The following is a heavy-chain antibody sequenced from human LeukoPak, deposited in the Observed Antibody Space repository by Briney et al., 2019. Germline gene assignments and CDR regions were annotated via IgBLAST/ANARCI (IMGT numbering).Heavy chain of an antibody. J-gene: IGHJ4*02. CDR3: ARDIDDVGALLDF. CDR2: INYNWRT. CDR1: DDSISSNRYF. D-gene: IGHD1-26*01. Sequence: SETLSLTCTISDDSISSNRYFWAWIRQPPGGGLEWIASINYNWRTYYNPSLKSRLTISIDTAKRQFSLKLTSVTAADTALYYCARDIDDVGALLDFWGQGTLVTVSS. V-gene: IGHV4-39*07.